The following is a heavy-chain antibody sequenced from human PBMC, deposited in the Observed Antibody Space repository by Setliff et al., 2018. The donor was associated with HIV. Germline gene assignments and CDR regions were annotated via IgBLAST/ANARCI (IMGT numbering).Heavy chain of an antibody. D-gene: IGHD3-10*01. CDR1: GGSISTYF. J-gene: IGHJ4*02. CDR2: IYTSGST. V-gene: IGHV4-4*08. CDR3: ARGSFIGDYYYFDY. Sequence: SETLSLTCTVSGGSISTYFWTWIRQPPGKGLEWIGYIYTSGSTNYNPSLKSRVTISVDTSKNQFSLKLSSVTAADTAVDYCARGSFIGDYYYFDYWGQGTLVTVSS.